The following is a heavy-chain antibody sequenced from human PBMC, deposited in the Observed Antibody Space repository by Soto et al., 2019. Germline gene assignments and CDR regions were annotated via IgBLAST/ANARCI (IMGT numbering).Heavy chain of an antibody. Sequence: SVKVSCKASGGTFSSYAISWVRQAPGQGLEWMGGIIPIFGTANYAQKFQGRVTITADKSTSTAYMELSSLRSEDTAVYYCATEEPGSSAYDVHYCGKGTLGTVS. J-gene: IGHJ4*02. CDR1: GGTFSSYA. D-gene: IGHD5-12*01. CDR3: ATEEPGSSAYDVHY. V-gene: IGHV1-69*06. CDR2: IIPIFGTA.